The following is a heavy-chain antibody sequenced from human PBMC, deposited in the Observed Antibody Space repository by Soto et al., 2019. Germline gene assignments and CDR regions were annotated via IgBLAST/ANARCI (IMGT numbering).Heavy chain of an antibody. Sequence: ASVKVSRKASGYTFTGYYMHWVRQAPGQGLEWMGWINPNSGGTNYAQKFQGRVTMTRDTSISTAYMELSRLRSDDTAVYYCARAVTIFGVVIVNWFDPWGQGTLVTVSS. V-gene: IGHV1-2*02. CDR3: ARAVTIFGVVIVNWFDP. CDR2: INPNSGGT. J-gene: IGHJ5*02. D-gene: IGHD3-3*01. CDR1: GYTFTGYY.